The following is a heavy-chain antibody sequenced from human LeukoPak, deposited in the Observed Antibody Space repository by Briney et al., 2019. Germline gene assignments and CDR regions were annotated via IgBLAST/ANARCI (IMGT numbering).Heavy chain of an antibody. Sequence: GGSLRISFAAPGFTFSNYAINWGRQAPGKRLEWVSTISGSGVTTYYVDSVKGRFTISRDNSKNTLYLQMNSLRAEDTAIFYCAKESPHFDYWGQGTLVTVSS. V-gene: IGHV3-23*01. CDR1: GFTFSNYA. CDR2: ISGSGVTT. CDR3: AKESPHFDY. J-gene: IGHJ4*02.